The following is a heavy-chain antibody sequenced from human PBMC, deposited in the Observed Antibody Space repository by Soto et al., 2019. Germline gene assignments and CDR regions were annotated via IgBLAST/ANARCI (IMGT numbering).Heavy chain of an antibody. CDR1: GFRFSSYT. CDR2: INAANGDT. V-gene: IGHV1-3*01. J-gene: IGHJ6*03. CDR3: ARARRHQLLNDFYYYMDV. D-gene: IGHD2-2*01. Sequence: ASVKVSCKASGFRFSSYTVHWLRQAPGQRLEWMGWINAANGDTEYSREFQGRVTMSTDTSASTAYMDLNSLRSEDTAVYYCARARRHQLLNDFYYYMDVWGAGTPVTVSS.